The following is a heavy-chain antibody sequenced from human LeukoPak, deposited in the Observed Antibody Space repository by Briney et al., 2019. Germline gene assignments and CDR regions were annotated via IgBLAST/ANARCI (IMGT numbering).Heavy chain of an antibody. V-gene: IGHV3-11*04. J-gene: IGHJ4*02. CDR3: ARDPARNRGYCSGGSCSD. Sequence: PGGSLRLSCAASGFTFSDYYMSWIRQAPGEGLEWISYISSSGSTIYSADSVKGRFTISRDNAKNSLYLQMNSLRAEDTAVYYCARDPARNRGYCSGGSCSDWGQGTLVTVSS. CDR1: GFTFSDYY. D-gene: IGHD2-15*01. CDR2: ISSSGSTI.